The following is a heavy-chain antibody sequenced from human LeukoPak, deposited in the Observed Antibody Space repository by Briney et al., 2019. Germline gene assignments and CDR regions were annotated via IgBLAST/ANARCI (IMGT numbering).Heavy chain of an antibody. V-gene: IGHV1-69*04. CDR3: ARDIRWFDP. J-gene: IGHJ5*02. Sequence: SVKVSCKASGGTFSSYAISWVRQAPGQGLEWMGRIIPILGIANYAQKFQGRVTIAADKSTSTAYMELSSLRSEDTAVYYCARDIRWFDPWGQGTLVTVSS. CDR1: GGTFSSYA. CDR2: IIPILGIA.